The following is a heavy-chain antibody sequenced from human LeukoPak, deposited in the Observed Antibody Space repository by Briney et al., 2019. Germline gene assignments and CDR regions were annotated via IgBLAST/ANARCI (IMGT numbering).Heavy chain of an antibody. Sequence: PSETLSLTCAVYGGSFSGYYWSWIRQPPGKGLEWIGYIYYSGSTNYNPSLKSRVTISVDTSKNQFSLKLSSVTAADTAVYYCARQYQQLAPFDYWGQGTLVTVSS. CDR3: ARQYQQLAPFDY. CDR1: GGSFSGYY. J-gene: IGHJ4*02. CDR2: IYYSGST. V-gene: IGHV4-59*08. D-gene: IGHD6-13*01.